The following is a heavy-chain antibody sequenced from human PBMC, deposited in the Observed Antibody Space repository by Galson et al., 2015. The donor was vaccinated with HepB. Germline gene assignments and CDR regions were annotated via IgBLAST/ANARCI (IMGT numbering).Heavy chain of an antibody. V-gene: IGHV4-59*08. CDR2: IYYSGST. J-gene: IGHJ3*02. CDR1: GGSISSYY. D-gene: IGHD2/OR15-2a*01. Sequence: LSLTCTVSGGSISSYYWGWIRQPPGKGLEWIAYIYYSGSTNYNPSLKSRVTISGDTSKNQFSLKLTSVTAADTAVYYCATDSTTYFDAFDIWGQGTMVTVSS. CDR3: ATDSTTYFDAFDI.